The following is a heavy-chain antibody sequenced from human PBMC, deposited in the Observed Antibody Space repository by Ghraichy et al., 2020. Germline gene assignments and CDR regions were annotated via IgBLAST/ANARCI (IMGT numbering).Heavy chain of an antibody. D-gene: IGHD4-17*01. Sequence: SVKVSCKASGGTFSSYAINWVRQAPGQGLEWMGGIIPIFGTANYAQKFQGRVTITADKSTSTAYMELSSLRSEDTAVYYCARGYGDSTYYYYGMDVWGQGTTVTVSS. J-gene: IGHJ6*02. CDR1: GGTFSSYA. CDR3: ARGYGDSTYYYYGMDV. CDR2: IIPIFGTA. V-gene: IGHV1-69*06.